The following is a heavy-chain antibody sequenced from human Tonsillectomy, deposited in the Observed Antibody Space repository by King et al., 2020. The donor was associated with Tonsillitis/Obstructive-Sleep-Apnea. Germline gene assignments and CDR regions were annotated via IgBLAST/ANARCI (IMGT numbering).Heavy chain of an antibody. V-gene: IGHV4-59*08. CDR2: IYYSGST. CDR1: GGSISSYY. J-gene: IGHJ4*02. Sequence: QLQESGPGLVKPSETLSLTCTVSGGSISSYYWSWIRQPPGKGLEWIGYIYYSGSTNYNPSLKSRVTISVDTSKNQFSLKLSSVTAADTAVYYCARGEYYYDSSGNFDYWGQGTLVTVSS. CDR3: ARGEYYYDSSGNFDY. D-gene: IGHD3-22*01.